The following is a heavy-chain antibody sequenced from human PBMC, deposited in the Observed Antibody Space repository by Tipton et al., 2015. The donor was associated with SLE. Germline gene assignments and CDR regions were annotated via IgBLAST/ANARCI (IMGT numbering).Heavy chain of an antibody. J-gene: IGHJ6*02. V-gene: IGHV3-15*01. CDR2: IKSRVDGGTT. CDR3: VTSCGGDCYSKGYYYYSGMDV. D-gene: IGHD2-21*02. CDR1: GFTFTNAW. Sequence: GSLRLSCAASGFTFTNAWMTWVRQVSGKGLEWIGHIKSRVDGGTTEYGAFVKGRFTISRDDSENTLFLQIKSLKTEDTGVYYCVTSCGGDCYSKGYYYYSGMDVWGQGTTVTVSS.